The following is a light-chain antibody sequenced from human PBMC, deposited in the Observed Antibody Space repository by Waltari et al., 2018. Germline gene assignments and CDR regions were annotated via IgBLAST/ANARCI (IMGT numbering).Light chain of an antibody. J-gene: IGKJ1*01. CDR1: QSLLQRNGYNY. CDR3: MQALQPPWT. V-gene: IGKV2-28*01. Sequence: DIVVTQSPLSLPVTPGEPASISCRSTQSLLQRNGYNYLGWYLQKPGQAPQPLMYLGSNRASGVPDRFSGSGSGTNFTKISRVEAEDVGVYYCMQALQPPWTFGQGTKVEI. CDR2: LGS.